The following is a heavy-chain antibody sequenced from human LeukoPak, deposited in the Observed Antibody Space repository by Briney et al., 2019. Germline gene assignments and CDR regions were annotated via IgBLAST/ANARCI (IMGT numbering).Heavy chain of an antibody. V-gene: IGHV3-15*01. D-gene: IGHD3-3*01. J-gene: IGHJ6*02. CDR2: IKSKTDGGTT. Sequence: PGGSLRLSCAASGFTFSNAWMSWVRQAPGKGLEWVGRIKSKTDGGTTDYAAPVKGRFTISRDNSKNTLYLQMNSLRAEDTAVYYCAKVPKHDFWSGYIYSALPYYYYGMDVWGQGTTVTVSS. CDR1: GFTFSNAW. CDR3: AKVPKHDFWSGYIYSALPYYYYGMDV.